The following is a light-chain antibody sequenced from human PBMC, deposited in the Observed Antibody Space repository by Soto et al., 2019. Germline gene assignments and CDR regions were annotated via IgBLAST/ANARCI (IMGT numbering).Light chain of an antibody. V-gene: IGLV1-44*01. CDR3: AAWDDSLNGVV. Sequence: QAVVTQPPSASGTPGQRVTISCSGSSPNIGSNSVNWYQQLPGTAPKLLIYVNNQRPSGVPDRISGSKSGTSASLAISGLRSEDEADYYCAAWDDSLNGVVFGGGTKLTVL. CDR2: VNN. CDR1: SPNIGSNS. J-gene: IGLJ2*01.